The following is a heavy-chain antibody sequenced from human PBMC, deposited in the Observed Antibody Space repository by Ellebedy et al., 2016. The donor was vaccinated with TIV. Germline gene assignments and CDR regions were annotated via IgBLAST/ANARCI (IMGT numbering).Heavy chain of an antibody. CDR2: INPKSGNT. CDR3: ARGGTIGEYRFFDS. J-gene: IGHJ5*01. CDR1: EYTFTNFD. Sequence: AASVKVSCKASEYTFTNFDIHWVRQASGQGLEWMGWINPKSGNTGCAQKFQGRVTMTRNTPINPAYLHLTSLTSDDAAVYYCARGGTIGEYRFFDSWGQGTLVIVSS. V-gene: IGHV1-8*01. D-gene: IGHD1-14*01.